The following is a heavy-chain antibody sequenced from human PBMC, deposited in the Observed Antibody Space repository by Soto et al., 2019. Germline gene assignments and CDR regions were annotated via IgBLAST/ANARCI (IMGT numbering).Heavy chain of an antibody. J-gene: IGHJ3*02. CDR1: GVSVTSGDDY. CDR2: IYYTGRT. D-gene: IGHD3-9*01. CDR3: ARAHYDILTGYPTPAFDI. V-gene: IGHV4-30-4*01. Sequence: SETLSLTCTVSGVSVTSGDDYWSWIRQPPGKGLEWIGYIYYTGRTYYNPSLKSRVIISVETSKTQFSMKLSSVTAAEKAVYYCARAHYDILTGYPTPAFDIWGQGTRAT.